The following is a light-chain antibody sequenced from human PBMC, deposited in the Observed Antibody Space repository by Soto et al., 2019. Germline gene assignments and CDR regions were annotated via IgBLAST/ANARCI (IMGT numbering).Light chain of an antibody. Sequence: EIGLTQSPGTLSLSPGERATLSCRASQSVSSNYLACYQQEPGQAPRLLIYGSSSRATGIPDRFSGSGSGTDFTLTISRLEPEDSAVYYCQQYGNSPLTVGGGTKVEIK. CDR2: GSS. J-gene: IGKJ4*01. CDR1: QSVSSNY. CDR3: QQYGNSPLT. V-gene: IGKV3-20*01.